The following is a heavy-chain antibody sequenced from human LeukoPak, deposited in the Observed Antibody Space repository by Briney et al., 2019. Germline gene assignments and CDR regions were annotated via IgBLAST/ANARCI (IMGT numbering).Heavy chain of an antibody. CDR3: ARVRLWFGDHLDDY. CDR2: IYHGGST. CDR1: GYSISRGYY. D-gene: IGHD3-10*01. J-gene: IGHJ4*02. Sequence: PSETLSLTCTVSGYSISRGYYWGWIRQPPGKGLEWIGSIYHGGSTYYNPSLKSRITMSVDTSKNQFSLKLTSVTAADTAVYYCARVRLWFGDHLDDYWGQGTLVTVSS. V-gene: IGHV4-38-2*02.